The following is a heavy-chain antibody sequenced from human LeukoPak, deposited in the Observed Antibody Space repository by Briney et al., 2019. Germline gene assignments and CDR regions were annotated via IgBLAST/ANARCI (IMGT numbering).Heavy chain of an antibody. CDR1: GFTFSDYY. D-gene: IGHD5-18*01. CDR2: ISTSGTTI. V-gene: IGHV3-11*01. CDR3: AAGRNSYAYFDS. J-gene: IGHJ4*02. Sequence: GGSLRLSCAASGFTFSDYYMSWIRQAPGKGPEWVSYISTSGTTIYYADSVKSRFTISRDNAKNSLYLQMNSLRAEDTAFYYCAAGRNSYAYFDSWGQGTLVTVSS.